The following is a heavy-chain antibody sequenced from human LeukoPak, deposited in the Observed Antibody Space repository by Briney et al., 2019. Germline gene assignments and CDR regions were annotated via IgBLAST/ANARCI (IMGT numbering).Heavy chain of an antibody. J-gene: IGHJ4*02. V-gene: IGHV3-21*01. CDR3: ARVGDGSGSYYNDPPMDY. CDR1: GFTFSSYS. D-gene: IGHD3-10*01. Sequence: GGSLRLSCAAPGFTFSSYSMNWVRQAPGKGLEWVSSISSSSSYIYYADSVKGRFTISRDNAKNSLYLQMNSLRAEDTAVYYCARVGDGSGSYYNDPPMDYWGQGTLVTVSS. CDR2: ISSSSSYI.